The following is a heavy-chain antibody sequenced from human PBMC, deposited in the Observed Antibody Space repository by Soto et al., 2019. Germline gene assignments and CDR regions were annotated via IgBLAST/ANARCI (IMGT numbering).Heavy chain of an antibody. Sequence: LSLSCAVSGFTVSSNYMHWVRQAPGKGLEWVAVIWYDGSNKYYADSVKGRFTISRDNSKNTLYLQMNSLRAEDTAVYYCAKEKISTSCCNWFDPWGQGTLVTVSS. CDR2: IWYDGSNK. D-gene: IGHD2-2*01. CDR1: GFTVSSNY. CDR3: AKEKISTSCCNWFDP. V-gene: IGHV3-33*06. J-gene: IGHJ5*02.